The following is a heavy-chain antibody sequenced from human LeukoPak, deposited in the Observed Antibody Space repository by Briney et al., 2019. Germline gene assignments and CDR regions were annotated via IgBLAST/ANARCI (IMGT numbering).Heavy chain of an antibody. V-gene: IGHV3-11*04. CDR3: ARDRRCLRPELIWFHP. Sequence: GGSVRLSCAASGFTFSDYYKRWLREARGKGGEWVSYISCCDTTIYHAYSVKCLFTISRDNAKNSLYLQMNNLRAQDTAVYYYARDRRCLRPELIWFHPWRQGPLVTVSS. D-gene: IGHD5/OR15-5a*01. CDR2: ISCCDTTI. J-gene: IGHJ5*02. CDR1: GFTFSDYY.